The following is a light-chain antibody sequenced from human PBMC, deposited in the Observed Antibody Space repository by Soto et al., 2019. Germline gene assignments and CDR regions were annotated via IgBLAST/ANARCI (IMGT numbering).Light chain of an antibody. CDR2: DTS. CDR1: QSVSSY. CDR3: QQYNNWPPIT. V-gene: IGKV3-15*01. Sequence: EIVMTRSPATLPVSPGEKATLSCRASQSVSSYLAWYQQKPVQAPRLLXYDTSTRATSIPARFSGSGSGTDFTLTISSLQSEDFAVYYCQQYNNWPPITFGQGTRLEIK. J-gene: IGKJ5*01.